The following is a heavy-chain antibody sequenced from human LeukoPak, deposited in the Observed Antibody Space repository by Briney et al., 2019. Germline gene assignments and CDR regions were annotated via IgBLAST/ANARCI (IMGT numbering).Heavy chain of an antibody. D-gene: IGHD1-26*01. Sequence: ASVKVSCKASGYTFTGYYLHWVRQAPGQGLEWMGWINPNSGGTSYAQKFQGRVTMTRDTSISTAYMELSSLRSDDTAVYYCAREKYSGGYLLDYWGQGTLVTVSS. CDR2: INPNSGGT. CDR1: GYTFTGYY. J-gene: IGHJ4*02. V-gene: IGHV1-2*02. CDR3: AREKYSGGYLLDY.